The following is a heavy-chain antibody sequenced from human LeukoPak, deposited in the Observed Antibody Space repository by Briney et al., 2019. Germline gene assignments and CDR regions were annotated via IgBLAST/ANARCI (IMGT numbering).Heavy chain of an antibody. J-gene: IGHJ1*01. V-gene: IGHV3-74*01. CDR2: INTDGSST. CDR3: YGGNADH. Sequence: QPGGSLRLSCAASGFTFSSYAMSWVRQAPGKGLVWVSCINTDGSSTTYADSVQGRFTISRDNAKNTVYLQMNSLRAEDTAVYYCYGGNADHWGQGTLVTVSS. D-gene: IGHD4-23*01. CDR1: GFTFSSYA.